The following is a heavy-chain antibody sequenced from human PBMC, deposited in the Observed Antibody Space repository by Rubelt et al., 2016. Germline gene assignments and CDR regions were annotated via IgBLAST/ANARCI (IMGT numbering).Heavy chain of an antibody. CDR1: GLTFSIYA. Sequence: GGSLRLSCAASGLTFSIYAMNWVRQAPGKGLEWVSVVSGSGGITYYADSVKGRCTISRDNSKNTLYLQMNSLRAEDTAVYYCARLPQGSYGWVDYWGQGTLVTVSS. J-gene: IGHJ4*02. CDR2: VSGSGGIT. CDR3: ARLPQGSYGWVDY. D-gene: IGHD5-18*01. V-gene: IGHV3-23*01.